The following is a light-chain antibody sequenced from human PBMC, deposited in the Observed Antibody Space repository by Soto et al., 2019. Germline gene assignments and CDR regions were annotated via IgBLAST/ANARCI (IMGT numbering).Light chain of an antibody. CDR2: ATS. Sequence: EIVLTHSPGTLSLSPGETATLSCRASQTVNSDYLAWFQQRPGQAPRLLIFATSRRATDIPDRFSGSGSGTDFTLTISRLEPEDFAVFFCQQYGTSEIIFGQGTRLENK. CDR3: QQYGTSEII. CDR1: QTVNSDY. J-gene: IGKJ5*01. V-gene: IGKV3-20*01.